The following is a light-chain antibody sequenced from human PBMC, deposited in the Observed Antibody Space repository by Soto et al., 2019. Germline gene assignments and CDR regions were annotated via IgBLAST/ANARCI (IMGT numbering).Light chain of an antibody. CDR2: AAS. V-gene: IGKV1-27*01. CDR1: QGISHY. Sequence: DIQMTQSPSSLSASVGDIVTITCRASQGISHYLAWYQQKPGKVPKLLIYAASTLQSGVPSRFSGSGSGTDFTLTISSLQPEDVATYYCQKYNSAPLTFGPGTKVDIK. CDR3: QKYNSAPLT. J-gene: IGKJ3*01.